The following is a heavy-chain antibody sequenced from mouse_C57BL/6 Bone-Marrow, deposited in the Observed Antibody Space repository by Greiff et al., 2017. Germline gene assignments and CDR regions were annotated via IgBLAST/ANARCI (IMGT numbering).Heavy chain of an antibody. D-gene: IGHD1-1*01. CDR3: ARDLYYYGSSPFAY. V-gene: IGHV5-17*01. Sequence: EVKLMESGGGLVKPGGSLKLSCAASGFTFSNYGMHWVRQAPEKGLEWVAYISSGISTIYYADTVKGRFTISRDNAKNTLFLQMPSLRSEDTAMYYCARDLYYYGSSPFAYWGQGTLVTVSA. J-gene: IGHJ3*01. CDR2: ISSGISTI. CDR1: GFTFSNYG.